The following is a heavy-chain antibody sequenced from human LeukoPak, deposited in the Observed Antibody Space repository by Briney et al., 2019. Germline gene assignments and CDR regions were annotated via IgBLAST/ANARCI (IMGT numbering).Heavy chain of an antibody. Sequence: GGSLRLSCAASGFTFSTYSMNWVRQAPGKGLEWVSYIGANSAIFHADSVKGRFTISRDNSKNTVYLQMNSLRAEDTAVYYCARDLHPSHFDYWGQGTLVTVSS. V-gene: IGHV3-48*01. J-gene: IGHJ4*02. CDR2: IGANSAI. CDR3: ARDLHPSHFDY. CDR1: GFTFSTYS.